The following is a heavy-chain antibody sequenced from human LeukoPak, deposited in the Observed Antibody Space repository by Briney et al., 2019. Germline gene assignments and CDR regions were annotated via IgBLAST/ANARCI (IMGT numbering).Heavy chain of an antibody. CDR2: VSDSGGST. V-gene: IGHV3-23*01. CDR3: AKVRAYTYDSGLDY. Sequence: GGSLTLSCAASGFTFSNSAINWVRQAPGKGLEWVSFVSDSGGSTYYADSVKGRFTISRDNSKNTLNLQMNSLRAEDTAVYYCAKVRAYTYDSGLDYWGRGTLVTVSS. CDR1: GFTFSNSA. D-gene: IGHD5-18*01. J-gene: IGHJ4*02.